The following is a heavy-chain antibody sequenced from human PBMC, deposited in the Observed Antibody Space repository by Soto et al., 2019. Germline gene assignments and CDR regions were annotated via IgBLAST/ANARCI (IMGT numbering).Heavy chain of an antibody. J-gene: IGHJ5*02. CDR3: ASESHGAYAWFDP. CDR1: GYIFTSYG. V-gene: IGHV1-18*01. D-gene: IGHD4-17*01. CDR2: ISAYKGNT. Sequence: QVQLVQSGAEVKKPGASVKVSCKASGYIFTSYGISWVRQAPGQRLEWMGWISAYKGNTNYAQKFQGRVPLTRDTSTRTAYMELRSLRSDDTAVYYCASESHGAYAWFDPWGQGTLVTVSS.